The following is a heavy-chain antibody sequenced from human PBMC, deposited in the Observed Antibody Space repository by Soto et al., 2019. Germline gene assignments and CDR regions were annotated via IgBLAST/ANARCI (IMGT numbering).Heavy chain of an antibody. V-gene: IGHV1-46*01. J-gene: IGHJ4*02. CDR3: AKAPRGGVIITTYSAHIDY. CDR1: GYTFTSYY. CDR2: INPDGGST. D-gene: IGHD3-3*01. Sequence: QVQLVQSGAEVKKPGASVMLSCKASGYTFTSYYMHWVRQAPGQGLEWMGIINPDGGSTRYAQKFRGGVSMTRDTSTRTFHMEVSGLGSEDTAMYYCAKAPRGGVIITTYSAHIDYWGQGTLVTVSS.